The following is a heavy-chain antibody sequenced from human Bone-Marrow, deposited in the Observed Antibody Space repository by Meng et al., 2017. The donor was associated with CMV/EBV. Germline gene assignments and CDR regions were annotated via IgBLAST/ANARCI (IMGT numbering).Heavy chain of an antibody. CDR2: IYYSGST. V-gene: IGHV4-59*08. Sequence: SECLSRTCSLSGHSLRTNYWSWIRQPPGKGLEWIGYIYYSGSTYYNPSLKSRVTISVDTSKNQFSLKLSSVTAADTAVYYCARHGARPRYCSSTSCREYYFAYWGQGTLVTLSS. J-gene: IGHJ4*02. CDR1: GHSLRTNY. CDR3: ARHGARPRYCSSTSCREYYFAY. D-gene: IGHD2-2*01.